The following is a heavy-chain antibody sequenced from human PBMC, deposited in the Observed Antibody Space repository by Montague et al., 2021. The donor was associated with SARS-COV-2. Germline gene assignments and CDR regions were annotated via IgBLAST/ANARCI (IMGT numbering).Heavy chain of an antibody. CDR1: GDSISTCQYY. J-gene: IGHJ6*02. V-gene: IGHV4-39*01. CDR3: ASLNIVARTDYYYGTDV. CDR2: IYYSGST. Sequence: SETLSLTCTVSGDSISTCQYYWGWIRQPPGKGLEWIGTIYYSGSTYYNPSLKSRVTISDDTSKNQFSLRLSSVTAADTAVYYCASLNIVARTDYYYGTDVWGRGTPVTVSS. D-gene: IGHD5-12*01.